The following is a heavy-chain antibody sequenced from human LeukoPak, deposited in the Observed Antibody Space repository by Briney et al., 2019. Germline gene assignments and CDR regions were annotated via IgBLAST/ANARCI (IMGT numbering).Heavy chain of an antibody. CDR3: ANPARDFADSGAITW. Sequence: SETLSLTCTVSGGSIRSSYYYWSWIRQPPGKGLEWIGEINHSGITNYNPSLKSRVTISADTSKNQFSLKLTSVTAADTAVYYCANPARDFADSGAITWWGQGTLVTVSS. V-gene: IGHV4-39*07. CDR2: INHSGIT. CDR1: GGSIRSSYYY. J-gene: IGHJ4*02. D-gene: IGHD4-17*01.